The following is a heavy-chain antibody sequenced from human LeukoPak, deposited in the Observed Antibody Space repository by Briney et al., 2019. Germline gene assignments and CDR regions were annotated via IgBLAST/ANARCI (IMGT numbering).Heavy chain of an antibody. Sequence: PSETLSLTCAVYGGSFSGYYWSWVRQPPGKGLEWIGEINHSGSTNYNPYLKSRVTISVDTSKNQFSLKLSSVTAADTAVYYCARDGGSRHDAFDIWGQGTMVTVSS. CDR2: INHSGST. V-gene: IGHV4-34*01. CDR3: ARDGGSRHDAFDI. J-gene: IGHJ3*02. D-gene: IGHD3-10*01. CDR1: GGSFSGYY.